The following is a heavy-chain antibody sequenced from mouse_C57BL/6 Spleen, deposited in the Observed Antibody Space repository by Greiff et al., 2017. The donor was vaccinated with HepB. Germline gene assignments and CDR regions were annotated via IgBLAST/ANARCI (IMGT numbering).Heavy chain of an antibody. CDR2: ISYDGSN. V-gene: IGHV3-6*01. Sequence: ESGPGLVKPSQSLSLTCSVTGYSITSGYYWNWIRQFPGNKLEWMGYISYDGSNNYNPSLKNRISITRDTSKNQFFLKLNSVTTEDTATYYCASGGVTTDRWGQGTLVTVSA. CDR1: GYSITSGYY. J-gene: IGHJ3*01. D-gene: IGHD2-2*01. CDR3: ASGGVTTDR.